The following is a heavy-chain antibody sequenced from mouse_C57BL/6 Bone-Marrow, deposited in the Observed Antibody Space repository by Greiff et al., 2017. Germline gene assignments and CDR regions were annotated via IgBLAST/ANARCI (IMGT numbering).Heavy chain of an antibody. Sequence: QVQLQQPGAELARPGASVKLSCKASGYTFTSYGISWVKQRTGQGLEWIGEIYPRSGNTYYNEKFKGKATLTADKSSSTAYMELRSLTSEDSAVYFCARWDDYDPAWFAYWGQGTLVTVSA. J-gene: IGHJ3*01. D-gene: IGHD2-4*01. V-gene: IGHV1-81*01. CDR1: GYTFTSYG. CDR2: IYPRSGNT. CDR3: ARWDDYDPAWFAY.